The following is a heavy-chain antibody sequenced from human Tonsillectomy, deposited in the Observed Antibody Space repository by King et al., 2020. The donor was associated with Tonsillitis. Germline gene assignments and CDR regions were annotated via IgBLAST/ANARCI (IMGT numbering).Heavy chain of an antibody. CDR2: ISSTSTTI. J-gene: IGHJ4*02. Sequence: VQLVESGGGLVQPGGSLRLSCEASVFTFPSYAMNWVRQAPGKGLECIAHISSTSTTIYYTDSVKGRFTISRDNDKKSVYLQMNSLRAEDTAVYFCARDRGCGEFTYYFDYWGQGTRVSVPS. D-gene: IGHD3-10*01. CDR1: VFTFPSYA. CDR3: ARDRGCGEFTYYFDY. V-gene: IGHV3-48*01.